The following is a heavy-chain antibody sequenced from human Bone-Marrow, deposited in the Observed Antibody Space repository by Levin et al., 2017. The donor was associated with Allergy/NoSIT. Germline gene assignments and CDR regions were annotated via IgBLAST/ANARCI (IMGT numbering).Heavy chain of an antibody. CDR1: GGSFSGYY. V-gene: IGHV4-34*01. Sequence: PSETLSLTCAVYGGSFSGYYWSWIRQPPGKGLEWIGEINHSGSTNYNPSLKSRVTISVDTSKNQFSLKLSSVTAADTAVYYCARSPSIRAAGGHFDYWGQGTLVTVSS. D-gene: IGHD6-13*01. J-gene: IGHJ4*02. CDR2: INHSGST. CDR3: ARSPSIRAAGGHFDY.